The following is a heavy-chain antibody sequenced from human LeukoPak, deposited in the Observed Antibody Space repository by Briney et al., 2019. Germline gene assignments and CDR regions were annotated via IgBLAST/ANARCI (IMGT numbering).Heavy chain of an antibody. V-gene: IGHV1-18*01. CDR3: AREKDAVAGIVDY. J-gene: IGHJ4*02. CDR1: GYTFKNYG. D-gene: IGHD6-19*01. CDR2: MNPYNGNT. Sequence: ASVKVSCKASGYTFKNYGINWVRQAPGQGLEWMGWMNPYNGNTIYAQNLQGRVTMTTDTSTSTAYLDLRGLTSDDTAVYYCAREKDAVAGIVDYWGQGTLVTVSS.